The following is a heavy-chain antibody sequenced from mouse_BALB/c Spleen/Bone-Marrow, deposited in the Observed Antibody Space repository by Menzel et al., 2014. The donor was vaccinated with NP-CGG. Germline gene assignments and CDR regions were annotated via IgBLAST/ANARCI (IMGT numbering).Heavy chain of an antibody. CDR1: GISITTGNYR. D-gene: IGHD4-1*01. Sequence: EVQLQQSGPGLVKPSQTVSLPCTVTGISITTGNYRWSWIRQFPGNKLEWIGYIYYSGTITYNPSLTSRTTITRDTSKNQFFLEMNSLTAEDTATYYCARAWDYFDYWGQGTTLTVSS. J-gene: IGHJ2*01. CDR2: IYYSGTI. V-gene: IGHV3-5*02. CDR3: ARAWDYFDY.